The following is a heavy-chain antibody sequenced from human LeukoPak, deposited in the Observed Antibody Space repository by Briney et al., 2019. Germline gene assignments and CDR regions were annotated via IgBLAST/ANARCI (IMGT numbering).Heavy chain of an antibody. V-gene: IGHV5-10-1*01. J-gene: IGHJ3*02. CDR1: GYSFTSYW. Sequence: GESLKISCKGSGYSFTSYWISWVRQMPGKGLEWMGRIDPSDSYPSYSPSFQGHVSISADKSISTAYLQWSSLKASDTAMYYCARRGYCSGGDCYSAAFDIWGQGTMVTVSS. CDR2: IDPSDSYP. D-gene: IGHD2-15*01. CDR3: ARRGYCSGGDCYSAAFDI.